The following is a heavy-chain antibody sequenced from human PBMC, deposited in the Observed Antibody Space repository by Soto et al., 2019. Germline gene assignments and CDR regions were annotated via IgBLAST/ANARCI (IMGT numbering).Heavy chain of an antibody. Sequence: QVQLQESGPGLVKPSQTLSLTCTVSGGSISSGGYYWSWIRQHPGNGLEWIGYIYYSGSTYYNPSLESRVTRSVDTSKNQFSLKLSSVTAADTAVYYCARGSVVAATLFDYWGQGTLVTVSS. J-gene: IGHJ4*02. V-gene: IGHV4-31*03. CDR3: ARGSVVAATLFDY. CDR2: IYYSGST. CDR1: GGSISSGGYY. D-gene: IGHD2-15*01.